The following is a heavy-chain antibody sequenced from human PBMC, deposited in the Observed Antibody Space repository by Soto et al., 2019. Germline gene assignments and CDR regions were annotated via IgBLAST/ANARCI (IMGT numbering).Heavy chain of an antibody. Sequence: EVQLLESGGDLVQPGGSLRLSCAASGFDFSNYAVTWVRQAQGKGLEWVSSISRSSNVIYYADSVKGRFIISRDNSKNPLYLQMNSLRAEDTARYYCAKDPNGDYTGAFDDWGQGTLVTVSS. CDR3: AKDPNGDYTGAFDD. CDR1: GFDFSNYA. CDR2: ISRSSNVI. J-gene: IGHJ4*02. D-gene: IGHD4-17*01. V-gene: IGHV3-23*01.